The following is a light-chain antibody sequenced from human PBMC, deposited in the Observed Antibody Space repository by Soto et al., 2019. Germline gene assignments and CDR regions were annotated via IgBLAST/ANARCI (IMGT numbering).Light chain of an antibody. CDR3: GTWDSSLSVFV. J-gene: IGLJ1*01. CDR2: EDN. Sequence: QPVLTQPPSVSAAPGQKGTFSSSGSSSNIGKNYVSWYQQVPGTAPKLLIYEDNKRRSGIPDRFSGSKSGTSATLGITGLQTGDEADYYCGTWDSSLSVFVFGTGTKVTVL. CDR1: SSNIGKNY. V-gene: IGLV1-51*02.